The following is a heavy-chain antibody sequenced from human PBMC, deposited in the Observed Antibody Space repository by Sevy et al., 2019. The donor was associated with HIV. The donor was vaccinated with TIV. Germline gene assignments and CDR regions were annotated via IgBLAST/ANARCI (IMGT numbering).Heavy chain of an antibody. V-gene: IGHV4-39*01. CDR3: ARLYYYDSSGYYSPNWFDP. J-gene: IGHJ5*02. D-gene: IGHD3-22*01. CDR2: IYYSGST. Sequence: SETLSLTCTVSGGSISSSSYYWGWIRQPPGKGLEWIGSIYYSGSTYYNPSLKSRVTISVDTSKNQFSLKLSSVTAAETAVYYCARLYYYDSSGYYSPNWFDPWGQGTLVTVSS. CDR1: GGSISSSSYY.